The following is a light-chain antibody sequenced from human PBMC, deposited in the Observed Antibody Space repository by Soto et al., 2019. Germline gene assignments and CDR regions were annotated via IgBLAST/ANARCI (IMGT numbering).Light chain of an antibody. CDR3: QHYKSASRT. V-gene: IGKV1-5*03. CDR2: KAS. J-gene: IGKJ1*01. Sequence: DIQMTQSPSTLSASVGDRVTITCRASQSISSWLAWYQQKPGKAPKLLIYKASSLESGVPSRFSGSGSGTEFTLTISSLQPDDFATSYSQHYKSASRTSGQVT. CDR1: QSISSW.